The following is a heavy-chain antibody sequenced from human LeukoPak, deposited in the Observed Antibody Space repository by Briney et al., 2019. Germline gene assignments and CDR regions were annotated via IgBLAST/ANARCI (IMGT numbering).Heavy chain of an antibody. D-gene: IGHD3-10*01. Sequence: PGRSLRLSCAASGFTFSSYAMHWVRQAPGKGLEWVAVISYDGSNKYYADSVKGRFTISRDNSKNTLYLQMNSLRAEDTAVYYCATWVRDYGSGSLDYWGQGTLVTVSS. CDR1: GFTFSSYA. CDR3: ATWVRDYGSGSLDY. V-gene: IGHV3-30-3*01. CDR2: ISYDGSNK. J-gene: IGHJ4*02.